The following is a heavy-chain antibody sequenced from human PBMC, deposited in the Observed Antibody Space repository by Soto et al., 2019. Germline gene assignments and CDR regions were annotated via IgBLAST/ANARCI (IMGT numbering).Heavy chain of an antibody. Sequence: QVQLVQSGAEVKKPGASVKVSFKTSGYNFTSYRISWVREAPGQGLEWMGWISAYNTNTNYAQKFQGRVTMTTDTLTSTAYMELRSLRSDDTAVYYCARDTPPTDYWGQGTLVTVSS. V-gene: IGHV1-18*01. J-gene: IGHJ4*02. CDR1: GYNFTSYR. CDR2: ISAYNTNT. CDR3: ARDTPPTDY.